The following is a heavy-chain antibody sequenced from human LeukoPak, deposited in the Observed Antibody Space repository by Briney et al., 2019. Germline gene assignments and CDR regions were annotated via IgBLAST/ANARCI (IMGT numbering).Heavy chain of an antibody. CDR3: ARAGWIITSGIDY. J-gene: IGHJ4*02. CDR2: IYHIGST. D-gene: IGHD3-10*01. CDR1: GYSISRGYY. V-gene: IGHV4-38-2*01. Sequence: PSETLSLTCGVSGYSISRGYYWAWIRQPPGKGLEWIGTIYHIGSTYYTPSLGSRVTISVDTSKNEFSPNLKSVTAADTAVYYCARAGWIITSGIDYWGQGALVTVSS.